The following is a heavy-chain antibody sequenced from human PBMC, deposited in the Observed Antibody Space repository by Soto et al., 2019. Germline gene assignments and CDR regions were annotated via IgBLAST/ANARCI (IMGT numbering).Heavy chain of an antibody. CDR3: ASELPSDYDILTGYFGY. Sequence: SETLSLTCTVSGGSISSYYWSWIRQPPGKGLEWIGYIYYSGSTNYNPSLKSRVTISVDTSKNQFSLRLSSVTAADTAVYYCASELPSDYDILTGYFGYWGQGTLVTVSS. V-gene: IGHV4-59*01. D-gene: IGHD3-9*01. CDR1: GGSISSYY. CDR2: IYYSGST. J-gene: IGHJ4*02.